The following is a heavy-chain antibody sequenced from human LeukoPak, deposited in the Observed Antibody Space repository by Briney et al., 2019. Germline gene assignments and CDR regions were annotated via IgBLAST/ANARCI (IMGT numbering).Heavy chain of an antibody. CDR1: GFTFSSYG. J-gene: IGHJ4*02. V-gene: IGHV3-33*01. D-gene: IGHD5-24*01. Sequence: GRSLRLSCAASGFTFSSYGMHWVRQAPGKRLEWVAVIWYDGSNKYYADSVKGRFTISRDNSKNTLYLQMNSLRAEDTAVYYCARDGGRDGYNLDFDYWGQGTLVTVSS. CDR2: IWYDGSNK. CDR3: ARDGGRDGYNLDFDY.